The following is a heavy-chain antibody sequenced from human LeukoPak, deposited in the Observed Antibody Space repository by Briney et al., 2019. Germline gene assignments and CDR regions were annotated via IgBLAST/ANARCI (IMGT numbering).Heavy chain of an antibody. D-gene: IGHD2-2*01. CDR3: ASDYCSSTSCYPLGPDY. Sequence: GGSLRLSCAASGFTFSSYWMHWVRHAPGKGLVWVSRINSDGSSTIYADSVKGRFTISRDNAKNTLYLQMNSLRAEDTAVYYCASDYCSSTSCYPLGPDYWGQGTLVTVSS. CDR2: INSDGSST. J-gene: IGHJ4*02. V-gene: IGHV3-74*01. CDR1: GFTFSSYW.